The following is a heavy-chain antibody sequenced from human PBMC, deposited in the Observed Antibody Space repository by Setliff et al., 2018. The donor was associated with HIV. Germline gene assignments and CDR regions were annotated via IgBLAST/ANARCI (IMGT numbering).Heavy chain of an antibody. D-gene: IGHD1-26*01. CDR1: GGIFSRFA. CDR3: ARDRASGSYFFGAFDI. V-gene: IGHV1-69*05. J-gene: IGHJ3*02. CDR2: IIPIFGTP. Sequence: SVKVSCKASGGIFSRFAFSWVRQAPGQGLEWMGGIIPIFGTPNYAQKFQGRVTITTDESTNTAYMELSSLRSEDTAVYYCARDRASGSYFFGAFDIWGQGTMVTVS.